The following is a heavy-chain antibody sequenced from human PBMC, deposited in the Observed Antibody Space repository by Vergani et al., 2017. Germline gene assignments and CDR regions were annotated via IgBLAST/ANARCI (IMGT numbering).Heavy chain of an antibody. Sequence: QVQLQESGPGLVKPSQTLSLTCTVSGGSISSGGYYWSWIRQHPGKGLEWIGYIYYSGSTYYNPSLRSRVTISVDASKNQFSLKLSSVTAADTAVYYCARSRAVNPVGFDYWGQGTLVTVSS. V-gene: IGHV4-31*03. CDR2: IYYSGST. D-gene: IGHD1-14*01. J-gene: IGHJ4*02. CDR1: GGSISSGGYY. CDR3: ARSRAVNPVGFDY.